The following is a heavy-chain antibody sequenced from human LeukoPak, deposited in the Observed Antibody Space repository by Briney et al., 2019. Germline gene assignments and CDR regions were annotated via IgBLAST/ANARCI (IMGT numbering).Heavy chain of an antibody. D-gene: IGHD1-26*01. CDR3: ARGGSYFVY. V-gene: IGHV4-59*01. Sequence: SETLSLTCTVSGDSISGYYWSWIRQPPGKGLEWTGNIYYSGTTNYDPSLRSRVNMSLDASKNQFSLRLSSVTAADTAVYYCARGGSYFVYWGQGTLVTVSS. J-gene: IGHJ4*02. CDR2: IYYSGTT. CDR1: GDSISGYY.